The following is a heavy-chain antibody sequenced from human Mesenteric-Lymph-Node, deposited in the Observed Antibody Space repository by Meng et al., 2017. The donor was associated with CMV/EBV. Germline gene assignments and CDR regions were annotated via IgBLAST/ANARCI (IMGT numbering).Heavy chain of an antibody. J-gene: IGHJ5*02. Sequence: GGSLRLSCAASGFTFSSYSMNWVRQAPGKGLEWASSISSSSSYIYYADSVKGRFTISRDNAKNSLYLQMNSLRAEDTAVYYCAREKVLTGWFDPWGQGTLVTVSS. CDR1: GFTFSSYS. CDR3: AREKVLTGWFDP. CDR2: ISSSSSYI. V-gene: IGHV3-21*01. D-gene: IGHD3-10*01.